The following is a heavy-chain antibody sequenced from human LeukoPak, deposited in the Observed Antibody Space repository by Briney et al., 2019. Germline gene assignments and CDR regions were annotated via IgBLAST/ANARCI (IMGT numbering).Heavy chain of an antibody. Sequence: GGSLRLSCAASGFSFIDAWMSWVRQAPGKGLEWVSAISNSGGSTYYADSVKGRFTISRDNSKNTLYLQMNSLRAEDTAVYYCALNWNCDYWGQGTLVTVSS. V-gene: IGHV3-23*01. J-gene: IGHJ4*02. CDR2: ISNSGGST. CDR1: GFSFIDAW. D-gene: IGHD1-1*01. CDR3: ALNWNCDY.